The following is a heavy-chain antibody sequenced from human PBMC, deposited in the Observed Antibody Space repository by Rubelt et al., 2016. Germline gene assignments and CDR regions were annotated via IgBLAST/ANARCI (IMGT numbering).Heavy chain of an antibody. CDR1: GFTFSSYW. D-gene: IGHD6-19*01. Sequence: RLSCAASGFTFSSYWMSWARQAPGKGLEWLANIKEDGSETYHVDSVRGRFTISRDNAKNSVYLQMNSLRDEETALYFCAKEPAVAGRGFDYWGQGTLVTVSS. J-gene: IGHJ4*02. CDR3: AKEPAVAGRGFDY. CDR2: IKEDGSET. V-gene: IGHV3-7*01.